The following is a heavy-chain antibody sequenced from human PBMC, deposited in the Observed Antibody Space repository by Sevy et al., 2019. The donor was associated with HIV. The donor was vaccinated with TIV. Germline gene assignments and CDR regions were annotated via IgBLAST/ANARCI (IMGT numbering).Heavy chain of an antibody. CDR2: LSAYNGNT. CDR3: ARAGRKDIVVVVAATGVDY. CDR1: GYTFTSYG. J-gene: IGHJ4*02. D-gene: IGHD2-15*01. Sequence: ASVKVSYKASGYTFTSYGISWVRQAPGQGLEWMGWLSAYNGNTNYAQKLQGRVTMTTDTSTSTAYMELRSLRSDDTAVYYCARAGRKDIVVVVAATGVDYWDQGTLVTVSS. V-gene: IGHV1-18*04.